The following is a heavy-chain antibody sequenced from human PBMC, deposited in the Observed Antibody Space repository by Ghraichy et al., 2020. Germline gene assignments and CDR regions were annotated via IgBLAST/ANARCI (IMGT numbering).Heavy chain of an antibody. CDR3: ARGPSKYYYGSGRAGWRSENFAY. Sequence: SETLSLTCAVYGGSLSTYYWSWIRQPPGKGLEWIGEINHSGSTNYSPSLKSRVTISVDTSKNQCSLKLNSVTAADTAVYYCARGPSKYYYGSGRAGWRSENFAYWGQGTLVTVSS. D-gene: IGHD3-10*01. J-gene: IGHJ4*02. CDR1: GGSLSTYY. V-gene: IGHV4-34*01. CDR2: INHSGST.